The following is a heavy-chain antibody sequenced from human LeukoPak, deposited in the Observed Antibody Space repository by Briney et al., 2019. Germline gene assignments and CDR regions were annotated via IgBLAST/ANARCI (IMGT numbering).Heavy chain of an antibody. CDR3: ASQAGSSWYVIDY. D-gene: IGHD6-13*01. J-gene: IGHJ4*02. V-gene: IGHV3-30*03. Sequence: GGSLRLSCAASGFTFSSYGMHWVRQAPGKGLEWVAVISSDGSNKYYADSVKGRFTISRDNSKNTLYLQMNSLRAEDTSVYYCASQAGSSWYVIDYWGQGTLVTVSS. CDR2: ISSDGSNK. CDR1: GFTFSSYG.